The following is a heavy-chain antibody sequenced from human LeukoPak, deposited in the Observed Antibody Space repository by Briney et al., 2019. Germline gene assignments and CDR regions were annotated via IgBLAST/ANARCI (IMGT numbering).Heavy chain of an antibody. CDR3: ARTYDYIWGSFRSHSFDS. J-gene: IGHJ4*02. V-gene: IGHV4-39*01. CDR1: GGSISSSSYY. CDR2: IYTSGST. Sequence: SSETLSLTCTVSGGSISSSSYYWGWIRQPPGKGLEWIGRIYTSGSTNYNPSLKSRVTISVDTSKNQFSLKLSSVTAADTGVYYCARTYDYIWGSFRSHSFDSWGQGTLVTVSS. D-gene: IGHD3-16*02.